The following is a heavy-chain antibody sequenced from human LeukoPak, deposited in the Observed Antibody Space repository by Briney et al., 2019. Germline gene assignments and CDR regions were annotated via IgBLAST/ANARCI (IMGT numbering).Heavy chain of an antibody. D-gene: IGHD5-12*01. J-gene: IGHJ4*02. Sequence: SETLSLTCSVSGGSISGTDYYWSWIRQPPGKGLEWIGYIHHSGTTSYNPSLKSRITISVDPSMNQFSLKLTSMTAADTAAYYCAGRGYAMAYWGQGTLVTVSS. CDR2: IHHSGTT. CDR1: GGSISGTDYY. CDR3: AGRGYAMAY. V-gene: IGHV4-30-4*01.